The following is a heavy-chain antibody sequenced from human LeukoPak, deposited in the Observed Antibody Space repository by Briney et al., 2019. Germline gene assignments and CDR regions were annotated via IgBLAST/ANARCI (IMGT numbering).Heavy chain of an antibody. CDR1: GYTFTVYH. D-gene: IGHD3-16*01. V-gene: IGHV1-2*02. CDR2: INPNSGGT. Sequence: ASVKVSCKASGYTFTVYHIHWVRQAPGQGLEWMGWINPNSGGTNYAQKFQGRATMTRDTSISTVYMEVSRLTSDDTAMYYCAIILGGSWHLWFDPWGRGTLVTISS. J-gene: IGHJ5*02. CDR3: AIILGGSWHLWFDP.